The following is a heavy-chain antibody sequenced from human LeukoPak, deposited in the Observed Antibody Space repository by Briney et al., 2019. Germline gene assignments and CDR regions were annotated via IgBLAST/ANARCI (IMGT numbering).Heavy chain of an antibody. CDR3: ARSLYYDSSGYFGNWFDP. Sequence: GASVKVSCKASGYTFTGYYMHWVRQAPGQGLEWMGWINPNSGGTNYAQKFQGRVTMTRDTSISTAYMELSRLRSDDTAVYYCARSLYYDSSGYFGNWFDPWGQGTLVTVSS. J-gene: IGHJ5*02. V-gene: IGHV1-2*02. CDR2: INPNSGGT. D-gene: IGHD3-22*01. CDR1: GYTFTGYY.